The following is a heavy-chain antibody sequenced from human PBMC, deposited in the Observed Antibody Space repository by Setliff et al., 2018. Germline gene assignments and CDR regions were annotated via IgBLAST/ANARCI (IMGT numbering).Heavy chain of an antibody. V-gene: IGHV3-48*01. Sequence: GGSLRLSCAASGFTFRSYTMNWVRQAPGKGLEWVSYISSSSSSIYYADSVKGRFTISRDNAKNSLYLQMNSLRAEDTAVYYCARDHIYRGGSWYDYFDSWGQGTLVTVSS. J-gene: IGHJ4*02. D-gene: IGHD2-15*01. CDR1: GFTFRSYT. CDR3: ARDHIYRGGSWYDYFDS. CDR2: ISSSSSSI.